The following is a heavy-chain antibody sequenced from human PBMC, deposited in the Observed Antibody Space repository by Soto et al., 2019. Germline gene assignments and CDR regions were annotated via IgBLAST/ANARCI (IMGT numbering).Heavy chain of an antibody. CDR1: GITVSSYY. J-gene: IGHJ4*02. Sequence: VGSLRLSCAVSGITVSSYYMSWVRQAAGKGLEWVSVIYAGTITYYADSVKGRFTIYRDNSKNTLNLEMNSLRVEDTAVYYCARIPYDNSGTIFDYWGQGTLVTVSS. D-gene: IGHD3-22*01. CDR2: IYAGTIT. CDR3: ARIPYDNSGTIFDY. V-gene: IGHV3-53*01.